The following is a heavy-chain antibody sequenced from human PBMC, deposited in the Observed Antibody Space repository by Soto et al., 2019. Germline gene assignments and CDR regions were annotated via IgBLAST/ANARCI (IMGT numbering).Heavy chain of an antibody. D-gene: IGHD3-22*01. CDR1: GVSVGSSNYY. CDR3: ARQETYFYDGSGHEVFDY. J-gene: IGHJ4*02. V-gene: IGHV4-39*01. CDR2: IYYNGKT. Sequence: PSETLSLTCSVSGVSVGSSNYYWGWIRQPPGKALEWIGSIYYNGKTYINPPLQSRATISADTSKNQFSLELTSVTAADTAVYYCARQETYFYDGSGHEVFDYWGQGALVTVSS.